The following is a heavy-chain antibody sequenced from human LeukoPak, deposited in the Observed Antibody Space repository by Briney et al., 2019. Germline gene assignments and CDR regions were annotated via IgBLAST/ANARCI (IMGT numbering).Heavy chain of an antibody. CDR2: IYYSGST. Sequence: PSETLSLTCTVSGVSITSSSYYWAWIRQSPGKGLEWIGSIYYSGSTYFNPSLKSRVTMSVDTSENQFSLKLTSVTAADTALYYCARTGRFGVASWFDPRGQGTLITVSS. CDR1: GVSITSSSYY. V-gene: IGHV4-39*01. J-gene: IGHJ5*02. D-gene: IGHD3-3*01. CDR3: ARTGRFGVASWFDP.